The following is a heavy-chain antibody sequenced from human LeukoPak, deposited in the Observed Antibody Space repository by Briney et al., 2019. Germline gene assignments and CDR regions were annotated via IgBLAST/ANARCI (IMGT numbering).Heavy chain of an antibody. D-gene: IGHD2-15*01. CDR3: ARDAGQFCSGGSCLLMDV. V-gene: IGHV1-46*01. CDR2: INPSGGST. J-gene: IGHJ6*02. CDR1: GYSLTTYY. Sequence: ASVKVSCKASGYSLTTYYMHWVRQAPGQGLEWMAIINPSGGSTNYAQKFQGRVTMTRDTPTNTVYMELSSLRSEDTAVYYCARDAGQFCSGGSCLLMDVWGQGTTVTVSS.